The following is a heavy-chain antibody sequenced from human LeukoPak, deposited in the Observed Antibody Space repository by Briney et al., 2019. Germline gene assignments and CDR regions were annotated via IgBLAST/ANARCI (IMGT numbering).Heavy chain of an antibody. CDR2: IYYSGST. V-gene: IGHV4-30-4*07. J-gene: IGHJ4*02. Sequence: PSETLSLTCAVSGGSISSGGYSWSWIRQPPGKGLEWIGYIYYSGSTYYNPSLKSRVTISVDTSKNQFSLKLSSVTAADTAVYYCARVTHLEDTAVDYWGQGTLVTVSS. CDR3: ARVTHLEDTAVDY. D-gene: IGHD4-17*01. CDR1: GGSISSGGYS.